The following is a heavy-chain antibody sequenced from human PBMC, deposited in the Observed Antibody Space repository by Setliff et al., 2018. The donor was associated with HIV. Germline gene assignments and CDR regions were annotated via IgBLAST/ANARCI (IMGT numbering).Heavy chain of an antibody. J-gene: IGHJ4*02. CDR2: VYYSGST. Sequence: SETLSLTCTVSGGSISSYYWSWIRQPPGKGLEWIGYVYYSGSTKYNPSLKSRITISVDTSNNQFSLRLSSVTAADTAVYYCARDLGTGDYFDYWGQGALVTVSS. V-gene: IGHV4-59*01. CDR1: GGSISSYY. CDR3: ARDLGTGDYFDY. D-gene: IGHD3-10*01.